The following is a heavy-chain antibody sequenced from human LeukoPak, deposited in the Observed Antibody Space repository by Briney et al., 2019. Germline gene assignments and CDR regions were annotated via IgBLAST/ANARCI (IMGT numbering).Heavy chain of an antibody. CDR1: GGSISSGGYY. D-gene: IGHD1-26*01. V-gene: IGHV4-31*03. CDR2: IYYSGST. Sequence: SETLSLTCTVSGGSISSGGYYWSWLRQHPGKGLEWIGYIYYSGSTYYNPSLKSRVTISVDTSKNQFSLKLSSVTAADTAVYYCARAGTSGSYGYCFDYWGQGTLVTVSS. CDR3: ARAGTSGSYGYCFDY. J-gene: IGHJ4*02.